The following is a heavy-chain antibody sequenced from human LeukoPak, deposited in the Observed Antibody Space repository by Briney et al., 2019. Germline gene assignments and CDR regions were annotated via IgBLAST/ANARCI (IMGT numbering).Heavy chain of an antibody. CDR1: GYTFTGYY. CDR3: ARESGDDYGDYDYYYSYMDV. V-gene: IGHV1-2*06. D-gene: IGHD4-17*01. Sequence: GASGKVSCKASGYTFTGYYMHWVRQSPGQGREWMGRINPNSGVTNYAQQFQGRVTMTRDTSISTAYLELSRLRSDDTAVYYCARESGDDYGDYDYYYSYMDVWGKGTTVTVSS. CDR2: INPNSGVT. J-gene: IGHJ6*03.